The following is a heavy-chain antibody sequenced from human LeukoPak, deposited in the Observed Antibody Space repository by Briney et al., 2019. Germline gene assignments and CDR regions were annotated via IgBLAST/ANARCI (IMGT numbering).Heavy chain of an antibody. CDR3: ARDPYGDYVAGDFYYGMDV. CDR1: GYTFTGYY. Sequence: ASVNVSCKASGYTFTGYYMHWDRQPPGQGLEWKGWINTNSSGTNYAQKFQGRVTMTRDTSISTAYMELNRLRSDDTAVYYCARDPYGDYVAGDFYYGMDVWGQGTTVTVSS. CDR2: INTNSSGT. D-gene: IGHD4-17*01. V-gene: IGHV1-2*02. J-gene: IGHJ6*02.